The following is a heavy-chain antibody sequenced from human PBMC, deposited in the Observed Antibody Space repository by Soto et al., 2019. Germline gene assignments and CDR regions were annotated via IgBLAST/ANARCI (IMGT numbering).Heavy chain of an antibody. V-gene: IGHV4-4*02. CDR2: IYHSGST. CDR1: GGSISSSNW. CDR3: ARALRIMITFSWFDP. Sequence: PSETLSLTCAVSGGSISSSNWWSWVRQPPGKGLEWIGEIYHSGSTNYNPSLKSRVTISVDKSKNQFSLKLSSVTAADTAVYYCARALRIMITFSWFDPWGQGTLVTVSS. D-gene: IGHD3-16*01. J-gene: IGHJ5*02.